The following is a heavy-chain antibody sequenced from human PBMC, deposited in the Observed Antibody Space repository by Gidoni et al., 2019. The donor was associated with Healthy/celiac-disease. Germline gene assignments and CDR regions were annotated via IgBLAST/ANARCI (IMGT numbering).Heavy chain of an antibody. V-gene: IGHV1-2*02. CDR1: GYTFTGYY. CDR3: ASLITFGGVILVAFDI. Sequence: QVQLVQSGAEVKKPGASVKVSCKASGYTFTGYYMHWVRQAPGQGLEWMGWINPNSGGTNYAQKFQGRVTMTRDTSISTAYMELSRLRSDDTAVYYCASLITFGGVILVAFDIWGQGTMVTVSS. D-gene: IGHD3-16*01. J-gene: IGHJ3*02. CDR2: INPNSGGT.